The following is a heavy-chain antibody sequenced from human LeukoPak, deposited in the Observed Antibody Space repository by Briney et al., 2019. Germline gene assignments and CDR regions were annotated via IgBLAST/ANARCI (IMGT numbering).Heavy chain of an antibody. D-gene: IGHD3-22*01. Sequence: GGSLRLSCAASGFTFSSYVMSWVRQAPGKGLEWVSGISGSGGSTNYADSVKGRFTISRDNSKNTLYLQMNSLRAEDTAVYYCAKTYYYDSSGYYYDYYYYYGMDVWGQGTTVTVSS. CDR1: GFTFSSYV. CDR3: AKTYYYDSSGYYYDYYYYYGMDV. CDR2: ISGSGGST. J-gene: IGHJ6*02. V-gene: IGHV3-23*01.